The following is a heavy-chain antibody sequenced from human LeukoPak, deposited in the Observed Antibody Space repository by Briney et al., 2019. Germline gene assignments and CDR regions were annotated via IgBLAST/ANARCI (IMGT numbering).Heavy chain of an antibody. CDR3: ARARGLPGATVTSSRYYYYYGMDV. D-gene: IGHD4-17*01. CDR1: GYTFTSYG. Sequence: ASVKVSCKASGYTFTSYGISWVRQAPGQGLEWMGWISAYNGNTNYAQKLQGRVTMTTDTSTSTAYMELRSLRSDDTAVYYCARARGLPGATVTSSRYYYYYGMDVWGQRTTVTVSS. V-gene: IGHV1-18*01. CDR2: ISAYNGNT. J-gene: IGHJ6*02.